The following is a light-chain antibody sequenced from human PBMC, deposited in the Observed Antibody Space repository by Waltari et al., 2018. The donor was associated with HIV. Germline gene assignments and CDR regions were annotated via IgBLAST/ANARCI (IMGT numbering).Light chain of an antibody. J-gene: IGLJ1*01. CDR1: KLGAKY. CDR3: QAWDSSTGV. V-gene: IGLV3-1*01. Sequence: SYELTQPPSVSVSPGQTASITCSGDKLGAKYACWYQQKPGQSPVLVIYQDSKRPSGIPEQLSGSNSGNTATLTISGTQAMDEADYYCQAWDSSTGVFGTGTKVTVL. CDR2: QDS.